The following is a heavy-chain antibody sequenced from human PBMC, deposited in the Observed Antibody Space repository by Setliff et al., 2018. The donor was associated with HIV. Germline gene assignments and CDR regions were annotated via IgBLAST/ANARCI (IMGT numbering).Heavy chain of an antibody. CDR2: FDPQDGET. V-gene: IGHV1-24*01. D-gene: IGHD5-12*01. CDR3: AIEGAGGWLRPMPDY. CDR1: GFTLNEVS. Sequence: ASVKVSCKASGFTLNEVSIHWVRQAPGKGLEWMGYFDPQDGETVYAQKFQGRVTMTEDTSTDTAYMELSGLRSEDTAVYYCAIEGAGGWLRPMPDYWGQGTLGTVS. J-gene: IGHJ4*02.